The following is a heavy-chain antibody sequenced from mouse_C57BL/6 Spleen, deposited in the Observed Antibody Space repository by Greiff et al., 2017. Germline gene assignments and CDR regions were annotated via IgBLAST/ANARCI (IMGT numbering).Heavy chain of an antibody. V-gene: IGHV5-16*01. CDR3: ARAWVLFFDY. CDR1: GFTFSDYY. D-gene: IGHD4-1*01. J-gene: IGHJ2*01. CDR2: INYDGSST. Sequence: EVKLVESEGGLVQPGSSMKLSCTASGFTFSDYYMAWVRQVPEKGLEWVANINYDGSSTYYLDSLKSRFIISRDNAKNILYLQMSSLKSEDTATYDCARAWVLFFDYWGQGTTLTVSS.